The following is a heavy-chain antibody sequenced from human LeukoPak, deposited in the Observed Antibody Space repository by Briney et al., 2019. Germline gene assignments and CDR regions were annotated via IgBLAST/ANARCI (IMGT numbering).Heavy chain of an antibody. CDR2: IYKGGST. V-gene: IGHV3-66*01. CDR1: GFIFSDYA. Sequence: PGGSLRLSCAASGFIFSDYAMSWVRQAPGKGLEWVSVIYKGGSTYYADSVKSRFTISRDNSKNTLYLQMNSMRAEDTAVYYCARVGVSGIAVAGGNYWGQGTLVTVSS. CDR3: ARVGVSGIAVAGGNY. D-gene: IGHD6-19*01. J-gene: IGHJ4*02.